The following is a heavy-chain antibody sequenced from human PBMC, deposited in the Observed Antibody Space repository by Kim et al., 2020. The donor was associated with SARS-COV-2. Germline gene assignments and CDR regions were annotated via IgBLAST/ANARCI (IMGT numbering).Heavy chain of an antibody. CDR3: ARDLGYSGYDS. J-gene: IGHJ5*02. Sequence: SYATKFQGRVTKTRDTSTSTVYMELSSLRSEDTAVYYCARDLGYSGYDSWGQGTLVTVSS. V-gene: IGHV1-46*01. D-gene: IGHD5-12*01.